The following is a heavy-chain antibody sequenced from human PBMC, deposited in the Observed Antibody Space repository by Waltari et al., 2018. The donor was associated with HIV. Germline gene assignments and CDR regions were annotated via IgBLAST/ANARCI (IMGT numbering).Heavy chain of an antibody. V-gene: IGHV3-21*01. CDR1: GFPFRSYS. CDR3: ARFDGGGSGVYH. CDR2: MDSGNSYL. D-gene: IGHD2-15*01. J-gene: IGHJ5*02. Sequence: EVQLVESGGGLVKPGGSLRLSCAASGFPFRSYSMSWVRQAPGKGLEWVSSMDSGNSYLNYADSVRGRFTISRDNAKNSLFLQLNSLRVEDTAFYYCARFDGGGSGVYHWGQGTLVTVSS.